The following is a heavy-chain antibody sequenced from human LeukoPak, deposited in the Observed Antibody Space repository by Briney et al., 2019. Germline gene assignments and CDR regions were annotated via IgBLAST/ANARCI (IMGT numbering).Heavy chain of an antibody. CDR2: ISYDGSNQ. CDR3: IAAAGTRFDY. D-gene: IGHD6-13*01. V-gene: IGHV3-30*03. CDR1: GFTFSSSG. Sequence: GGSLRLSCAASGFTFSSSGMHWVRQAPGKGLEWVAVISYDGSNQYYADSVKGRFTISRDNSKNTLYLQMNSLKTEDTAVYYCIAAAGTRFDYWGQGTLVTVSS. J-gene: IGHJ4*02.